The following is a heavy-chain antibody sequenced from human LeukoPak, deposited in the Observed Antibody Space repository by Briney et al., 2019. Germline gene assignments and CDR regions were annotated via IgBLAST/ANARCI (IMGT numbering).Heavy chain of an antibody. Sequence: PGGSLRLSCAASGFSFSGYGMNWVRQAPGKGLEWVAFIRHDGSNKYYADSVKGRFTISRDDSKNTLYLQMNSLRAEDTAVYYCAKDHRYCSGGSCYGADYWGQGTLVTVSS. CDR1: GFSFSGYG. CDR2: IRHDGSNK. CDR3: AKDHRYCSGGSCYGADY. D-gene: IGHD2-15*01. J-gene: IGHJ4*02. V-gene: IGHV3-30*02.